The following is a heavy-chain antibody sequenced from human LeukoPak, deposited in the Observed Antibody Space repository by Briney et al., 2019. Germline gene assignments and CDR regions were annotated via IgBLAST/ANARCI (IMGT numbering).Heavy chain of an antibody. V-gene: IGHV1-18*04. CDR1: GYTFTSYG. CDR3: ARDRSALRYFDWLLGRHNWFDP. J-gene: IGHJ5*02. CDR2: ISAYNGST. Sequence: ASVKVSCKASGYTFTSYGISWVRQAPGQGLEWMGWISAYNGSTNYAQKLQGRVTMTTDTSTSTAYMELRSLRSDDTAVYYCARDRSALRYFDWLLGRHNWFDPWGQGTLVTVSS. D-gene: IGHD3-9*01.